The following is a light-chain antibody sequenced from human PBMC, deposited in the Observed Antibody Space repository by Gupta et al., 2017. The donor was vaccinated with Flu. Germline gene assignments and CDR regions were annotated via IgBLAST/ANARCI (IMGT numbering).Light chain of an antibody. J-gene: IGLJ2*01. CDR3: SSYTSSSTLEGV. CDR1: SSDVGGYNY. Sequence: QSALTQPASVSGSPGQSITISCTGTSSDVGGYNYVSWYQQHPGKAPKLMIYEVSNRPSGVSNRFSGSKSGSTASLTISGLQAEDEADYYCSSYTSSSTLEGVFGGGTKLTVL. V-gene: IGLV2-14*01. CDR2: EVS.